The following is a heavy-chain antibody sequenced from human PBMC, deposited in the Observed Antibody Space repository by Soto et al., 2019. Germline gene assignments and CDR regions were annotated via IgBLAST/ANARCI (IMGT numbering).Heavy chain of an antibody. CDR1: GYTFTGYY. D-gene: IGHD5-18*01. V-gene: IGHV1-2*02. CDR2: INPNSGGT. J-gene: IGHJ6*02. Sequence: ASVKVSCKASGYTFTGYYMHWVRQAPGQGLEWMGWINPNSGGTNYAQKFQGRVTMTRDTSISTAYMELSRLRSDDTAVYYCASTTAMVTWNYYYGKDVWAQGTTVTVS. CDR3: ASTTAMVTWNYYYGKDV.